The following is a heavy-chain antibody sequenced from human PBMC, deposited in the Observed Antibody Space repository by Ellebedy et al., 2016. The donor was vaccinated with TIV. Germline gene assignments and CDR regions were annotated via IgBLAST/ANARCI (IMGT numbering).Heavy chain of an antibody. CDR2: INHSGST. J-gene: IGHJ6*02. V-gene: IGHV4-34*01. Sequence: SETLSLXXAVYGGSFSGYYWSWIRQPPGKGLEWIGEINHSGSTNYNPSLKSRVTISVDTSKNQFSLKLSSVTAADTAVYYCARVRYSAYGMDVWGQGTTVTVSS. CDR1: GGSFSGYY. D-gene: IGHD1-14*01. CDR3: ARVRYSAYGMDV.